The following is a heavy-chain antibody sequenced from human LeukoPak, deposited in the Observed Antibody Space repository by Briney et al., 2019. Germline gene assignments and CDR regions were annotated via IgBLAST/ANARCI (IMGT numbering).Heavy chain of an antibody. J-gene: IGHJ4*02. V-gene: IGHV1-3*01. CDR1: GYTFTSYA. CDR2: INAGNGNT. D-gene: IGHD3-10*01. CDR3: ARDYYGSGSELDY. Sequence: GASVKVSCKASGYTFTSYATHWVRQAPGQRLEWMGWINAGNGNTKYSQKFQGRVTITRDTSASTAYMELSSLRSEDTAVYYCARDYYGSGSELDYWGQGTLVTVSS.